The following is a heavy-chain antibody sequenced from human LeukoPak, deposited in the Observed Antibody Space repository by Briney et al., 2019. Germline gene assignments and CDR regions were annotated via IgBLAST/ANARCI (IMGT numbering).Heavy chain of an antibody. J-gene: IGHJ4*02. D-gene: IGHD3-22*01. CDR3: AKDRYYYDSSGPDLIFDY. Sequence: PGGSLRLSCAASGFTLSSYAMSWVRQAPGKGLEWVSAISGSGGSTYYADSVKGRFTISRDNSKNTLYLQMNSLRAEDTAVYYCAKDRYYYDSSGPDLIFDYWGQGTLVTVSS. CDR1: GFTLSSYA. V-gene: IGHV3-23*01. CDR2: ISGSGGST.